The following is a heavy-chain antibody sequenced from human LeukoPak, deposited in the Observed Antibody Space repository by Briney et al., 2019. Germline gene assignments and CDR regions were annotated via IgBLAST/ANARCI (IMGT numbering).Heavy chain of an antibody. D-gene: IGHD2-2*02. V-gene: IGHV3-23*01. CDR2: IKGSGDST. J-gene: IGHJ6*02. Sequence: GGSLRLSCVASGFSFTGVWMNWVRQAPGKGPEWVSLIKGSGDSTYYADSVRGRFTISRDNSKNTLYLQMNSLRGEDTAVYYCAKGEVVPAAIYGMDVWGQGTTVTVS. CDR3: AKGEVVPAAIYGMDV. CDR1: GFSFTGVW.